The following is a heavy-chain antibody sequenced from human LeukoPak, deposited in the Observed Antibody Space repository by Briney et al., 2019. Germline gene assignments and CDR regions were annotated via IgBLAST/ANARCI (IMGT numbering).Heavy chain of an antibody. Sequence: GRSLRLSCAASGFTFDDYAMNWVRQAPGKGLEWVSSISSSSSYIYYADSVKGRFTISRDNAKNSLYLQMNSLRAEDTAVYYCARGTAVVPAAMSDYWGQGTLVTVSS. CDR3: ARGTAVVPAAMSDY. D-gene: IGHD2-2*01. J-gene: IGHJ4*02. CDR1: GFTFDDYA. CDR2: ISSSSSYI. V-gene: IGHV3-21*01.